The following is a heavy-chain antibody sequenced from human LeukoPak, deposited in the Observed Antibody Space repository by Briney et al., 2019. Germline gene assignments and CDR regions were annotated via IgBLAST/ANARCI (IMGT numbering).Heavy chain of an antibody. V-gene: IGHV4-38-2*01. CDR3: ARHRSGSPVIAFDI. CDR1: GYSISSGYY. Sequence: SETLSLTCAVSGYSISSGYYWGWIRQPPGKGLEWIGSIYHSGSTYYNPSLKSRVTISVDTSKNQFSLKLSSVTAADTAVYYCARHRSGSPVIAFDIWGQGIMVTASS. D-gene: IGHD1-26*01. J-gene: IGHJ3*02. CDR2: IYHSGST.